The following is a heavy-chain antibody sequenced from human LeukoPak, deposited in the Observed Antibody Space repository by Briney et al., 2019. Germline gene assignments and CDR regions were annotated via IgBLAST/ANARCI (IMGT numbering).Heavy chain of an antibody. CDR1: GGTFSSYA. CDR2: IIPIFGTA. D-gene: IGHD6-6*01. J-gene: IGHJ5*02. V-gene: IGHV1-69*05. Sequence: SVKVSCKASGGTFSSYAISWVRQAPGQGLEWMGGIIPIFGTANYAQKFQGRVTITTDESTSTAYMELSSLRSEDTAVYYCARDRSPIAARPGWFDPWGQGTLVTVSS. CDR3: ARDRSPIAARPGWFDP.